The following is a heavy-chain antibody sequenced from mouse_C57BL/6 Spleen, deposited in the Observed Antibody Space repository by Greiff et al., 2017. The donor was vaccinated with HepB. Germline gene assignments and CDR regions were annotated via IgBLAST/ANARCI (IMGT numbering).Heavy chain of an antibody. Sequence: EVQLVESGGGLVQPKGSLKLSCAASGFTFNTYAMHWVRQAPGKGLEWVARIRSKSSNYATYYADSVKDRFTISRDDSQSMLYLQMNNLKTEDTAMYYCVREKDYGSSLYYAMDYWGQGTSVTVSS. CDR2: IRSKSSNYAT. D-gene: IGHD1-1*01. CDR1: GFTFNTYA. CDR3: VREKDYGSSLYYAMDY. J-gene: IGHJ4*01. V-gene: IGHV10-3*01.